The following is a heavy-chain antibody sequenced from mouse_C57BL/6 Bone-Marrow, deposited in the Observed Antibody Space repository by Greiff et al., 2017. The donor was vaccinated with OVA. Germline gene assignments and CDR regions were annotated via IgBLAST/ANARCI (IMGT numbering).Heavy chain of an antibody. V-gene: IGHV5-17*01. CDR3: ARHYYGNLDD. D-gene: IGHD2-1*01. Sequence: EVQGVESGGGLVKPGGSLKLSCAASGFTFSDYGMHWVRQAPEKGLEWVAYISSGSSTIYYADTVKGRFTISRDNAMNTLFLQMTSLRSEDTAMYYCARHYYGNLDDWGEGTTLSGSS. CDR1: GFTFSDYG. CDR2: ISSGSSTI. J-gene: IGHJ2*01.